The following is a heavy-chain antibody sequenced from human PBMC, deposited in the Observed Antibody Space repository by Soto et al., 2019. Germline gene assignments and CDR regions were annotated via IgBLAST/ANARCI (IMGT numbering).Heavy chain of an antibody. D-gene: IGHD1-26*01. V-gene: IGHV3-33*01. CDR2: IWYDASNK. J-gene: IGHJ4*02. CDR3: ARGRVDGGELDL. Sequence: VQLVESWGGVVQPGRSLRLSCAASGFTFRTYGMYWVRQAPGKGLEWVAVIWYDASNKYYADSVKGRFTISRDNSEKTPYLQMNSLTDEDTAVYYCARGRVDGGELDLWGQGTLVTVSS. CDR1: GFTFRTYG.